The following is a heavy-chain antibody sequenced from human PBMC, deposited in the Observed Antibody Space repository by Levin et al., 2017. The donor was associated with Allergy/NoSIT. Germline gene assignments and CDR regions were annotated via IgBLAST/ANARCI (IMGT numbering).Heavy chain of an antibody. CDR1: GFSLSTSGMC. CDR2: IDWEDDT. D-gene: IGHD1-1*01. J-gene: IGHJ3*01. Sequence: VSGPTLVKPTQTLTLTCTFSGFSLSTSGMCVTWIRQPPGKALEWLALIDWEDDTYFNSSLKTRLTISKDTSKNQVVLTLANVDPVDTATYYCARTSTVERAFDFWGQGTVVTVSS. CDR3: ARTSTVERAFDF. V-gene: IGHV2-70*13.